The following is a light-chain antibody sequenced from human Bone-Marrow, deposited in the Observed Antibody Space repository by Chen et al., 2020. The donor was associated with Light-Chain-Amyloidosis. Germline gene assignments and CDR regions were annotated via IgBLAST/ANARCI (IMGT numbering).Light chain of an antibody. Sequence: SYVLTQPSSVSVATGQTATIACGGNNIGSTSVHWYQQTPGQAPLLVVYVDSDRPSGIPERLSGSNSGNTATLTISRVEAGDEADYYCQVWDRSSDRPVFGGGTKLTVL. CDR3: QVWDRSSDRPV. V-gene: IGLV3-21*02. CDR1: NIGSTS. CDR2: VDS. J-gene: IGLJ3*02.